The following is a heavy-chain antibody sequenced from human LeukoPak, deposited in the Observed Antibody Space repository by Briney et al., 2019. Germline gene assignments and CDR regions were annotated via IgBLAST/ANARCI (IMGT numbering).Heavy chain of an antibody. V-gene: IGHV1-2*02. Sequence: ASVKVSFKASGYTFTGYYMHWVRQAPGQGLEWMGWINPNSGGTNYAQKFQGRVTMTRDTPISTAYMELSRLRSDDTAVYYCARALHRVAVAGTRFWGQGTLVTVSS. CDR2: INPNSGGT. D-gene: IGHD6-19*01. J-gene: IGHJ4*02. CDR1: GYTFTGYY. CDR3: ARALHRVAVAGTRF.